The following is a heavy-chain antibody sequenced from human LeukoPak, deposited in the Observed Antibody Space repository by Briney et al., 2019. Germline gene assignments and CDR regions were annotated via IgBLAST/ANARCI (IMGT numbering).Heavy chain of an antibody. D-gene: IGHD6-19*01. CDR1: GFTFSSYE. V-gene: IGHV3-48*03. CDR3: ARKGTSSGWYGLDV. J-gene: IGHJ6*02. CDR2: ISSSGSTM. Sequence: GGSLRLSCAASGFTFSSYEMNWVRQAPGKGLEWVSYISSSGSTMSYADSVKGRFTISRDNAKNSLYLQMNSLRAEDTAVYYCARKGTSSGWYGLDVWGQGTTVTVSS.